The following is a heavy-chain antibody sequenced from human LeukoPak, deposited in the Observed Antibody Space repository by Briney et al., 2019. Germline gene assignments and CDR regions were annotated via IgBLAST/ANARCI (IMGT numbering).Heavy chain of an antibody. CDR3: ARDDRDISSFRFDY. V-gene: IGHV3-21*01. D-gene: IGHD6-6*01. CDR1: GYTFNPYS. Sequence: GGSLRLSCAAPGYTFNPYSMNWVRRARAKGLECVSSISSHSRDIYYADSVKGRFTISRDNAKNSLHLQMNSLRAEDTAVYYCARDDRDISSFRFDYWGHGILVTVSS. CDR2: ISSHSRDI. J-gene: IGHJ4*01.